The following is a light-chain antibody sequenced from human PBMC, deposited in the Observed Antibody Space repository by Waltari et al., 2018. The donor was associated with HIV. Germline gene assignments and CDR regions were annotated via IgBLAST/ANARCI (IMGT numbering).Light chain of an antibody. CDR1: SSNIGNNA. CDR2: YDD. J-gene: IGLJ1*01. CDR3: AAWDDYLNGYV. Sequence: QSVLTQPPSLSEAPRQRVTISCSGSSSNIGNNAVNWYQQVPGKAPKLLIYYDDLLSSGVSDRFSGSKSGTSASLAIRGLQSEDEAEYYCAAWDDYLNGYVFGSGTKVTVL. V-gene: IGLV1-36*01.